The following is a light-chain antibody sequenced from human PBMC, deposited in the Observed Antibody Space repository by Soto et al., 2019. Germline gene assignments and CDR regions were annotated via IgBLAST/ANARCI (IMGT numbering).Light chain of an antibody. CDR2: GAS. Sequence: EIVLTQSPGTLSLFPGERATLSCRASQSVSSSYLAWYQQKPGQAPRLLIYGASSRATGIPDRFSGSGSGTDFTLTISRLEPEDFAVYYCQLGTFGQGTKVEIK. CDR3: QLGT. V-gene: IGKV3-20*01. CDR1: QSVSSSY. J-gene: IGKJ1*01.